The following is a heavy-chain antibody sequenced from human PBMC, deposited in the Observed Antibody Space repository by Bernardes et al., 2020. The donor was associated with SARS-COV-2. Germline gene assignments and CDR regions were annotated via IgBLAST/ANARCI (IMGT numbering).Heavy chain of an antibody. V-gene: IGHV1-18*01. CDR1: GYTFTSYG. CDR3: ATVVGYTYGGGWFDP. D-gene: IGHD5-18*01. J-gene: IGHJ5*02. CDR2: ISAASVNT. Sequence: AARKDFCKASGYTFTSYGISWVRQAPGQGLEWMGWISAASVNTAYAEKFQGRVTMTTDTSTSTAYMELRRLRSDDTAVYYCATVVGYTYGGGWFDPWGQGTLVIVSS.